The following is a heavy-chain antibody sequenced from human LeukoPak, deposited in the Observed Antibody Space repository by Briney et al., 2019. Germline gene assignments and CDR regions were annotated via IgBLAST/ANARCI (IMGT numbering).Heavy chain of an antibody. CDR3: AKMAKYYYDSSDYYGN. CDR1: GFTPSSYT. V-gene: IGHV3-21*01. CDR2: ISGRGDYM. D-gene: IGHD3-22*01. J-gene: IGHJ4*02. Sequence: GGSLRLSCAGSGFTPSSYTMNWVRQAPGKGLEWVTSISGRGDYMYYADSVKGRFTISRDNAKNSLFLQLNSLRAEDTAVYYCAKMAKYYYDSSDYYGNWGQGTLVTVSS.